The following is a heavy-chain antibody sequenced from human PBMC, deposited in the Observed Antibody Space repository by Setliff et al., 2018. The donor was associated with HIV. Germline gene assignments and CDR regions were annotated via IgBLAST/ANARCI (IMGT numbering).Heavy chain of an antibody. J-gene: IGHJ6*03. CDR3: SKVSEHRTSSGSFYYYMDV. Sequence: ASVKVSCKASGGTFNINAVTWVRQAPGQGLEWVGATIPLFGTANYAQKFQGRVTITADDSTSTVYMEVRSLRSADTAVYYCSKVSEHRTSSGSFYYYMDVWGEGTTVTVSS. V-gene: IGHV1-69*13. CDR2: TIPLFGTA. CDR1: GGTFNINA. D-gene: IGHD6-6*01.